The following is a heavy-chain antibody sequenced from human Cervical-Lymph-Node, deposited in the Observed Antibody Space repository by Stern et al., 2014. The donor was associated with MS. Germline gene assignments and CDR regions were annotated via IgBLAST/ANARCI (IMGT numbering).Heavy chain of an antibody. CDR3: VHTTTSSWYTEGIHWFDP. J-gene: IGHJ5*02. D-gene: IGHD6-13*01. CDR1: GLSLSTGGVT. CDR2: ISWDGDR. V-gene: IGHV2-5*02. Sequence: QITLKESGPTLVKPTQTLTLTCSFSGLSLSTGGVTVGWIRQSPGKALEXLAFISWDGDRRYSPSLRRRLTITEDPSKSQVVLTMTNMYPVDTGTYYCVHTTTSSWYTEGIHWFDPWGQGTLVTVSS.